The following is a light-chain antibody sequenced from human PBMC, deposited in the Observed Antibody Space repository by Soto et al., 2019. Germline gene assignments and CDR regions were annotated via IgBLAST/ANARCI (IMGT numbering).Light chain of an antibody. CDR2: ETY. Sequence: EIVLTQSPDTLSSSPGERLTLSCRASQSVRNNYLAWYQLKPGQAPRLLIYETYRRATGIPDRFSGSGSGTDFTLTISRLEPEDFAVYHCQQYGSLSRTVGPGTKVDIK. J-gene: IGKJ1*01. CDR1: QSVRNNY. CDR3: QQYGSLSRT. V-gene: IGKV3-20*01.